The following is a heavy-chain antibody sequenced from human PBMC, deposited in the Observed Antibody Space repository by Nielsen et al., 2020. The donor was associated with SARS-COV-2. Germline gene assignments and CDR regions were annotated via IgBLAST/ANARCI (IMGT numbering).Heavy chain of an antibody. D-gene: IGHD3-3*01. V-gene: IGHV3-23*01. Sequence: GESLKISCAASGFTFSSYAMSWVRQAPGKGLEWVSAISGSGGSTYYADSVKGRFTISRDNSKNTLYLQMSSLRSEDTAVYYCARGLRYSGFWSGQHWYFDLWGRGTLVTVSS. CDR2: ISGSGGST. CDR1: GFTFSSYA. CDR3: ARGLRYSGFWSGQHWYFDL. J-gene: IGHJ2*01.